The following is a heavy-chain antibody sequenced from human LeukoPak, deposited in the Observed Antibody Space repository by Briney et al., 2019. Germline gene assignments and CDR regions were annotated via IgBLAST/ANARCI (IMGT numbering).Heavy chain of an antibody. CDR1: GFTFDDYA. D-gene: IGHD6-13*01. J-gene: IGHJ4*02. V-gene: IGHV3-9*01. CDR3: AKDISYSSSWYYFDY. CDR2: ISWNSGSI. Sequence: GGSLRLSCAASGFTFDDYAMHWVRQAPGKGLEWVSGISWNSGSIGYADSVKGRFTISRDNAKNSLYLQINSLRAEDTALYYCAKDISYSSSWYYFDYWGQGTLVTVSS.